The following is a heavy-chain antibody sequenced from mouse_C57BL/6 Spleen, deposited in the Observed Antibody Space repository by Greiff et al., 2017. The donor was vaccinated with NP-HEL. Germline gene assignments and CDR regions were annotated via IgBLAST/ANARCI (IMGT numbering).Heavy chain of an antibody. CDR1: GYTFTSYW. CDR3: ARDSKDGYPTWFAY. Sequence: QVQLKQSGTELVKPGASVKLSCKASGYTFTSYWMHWVKQRPGQGLEWIGNINPSNGGTNYSEKFKSKATLTVDKSSSTAYMQLSSLTSEDSAVYYCARDSKDGYPTWFAYWGQGTLVTVSA. V-gene: IGHV1-53*01. J-gene: IGHJ3*01. D-gene: IGHD2-3*01. CDR2: INPSNGGT.